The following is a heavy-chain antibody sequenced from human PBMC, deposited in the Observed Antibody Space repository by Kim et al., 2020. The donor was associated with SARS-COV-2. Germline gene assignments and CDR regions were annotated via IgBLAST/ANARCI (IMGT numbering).Heavy chain of an antibody. D-gene: IGHD2-2*02. V-gene: IGHV4-59*13. CDR1: GDSINSYY. Sequence: SETLSLTCTMSGDSINSYYWTWIRQPPGKGLEWIGYMYYSGSPTYNPSLKGRVTISLDKSKNYFSLNLNSVTAADTAMYYCARAAQSIPGYKSSWFPSHLYGLDVWGRGTTVTVS. CDR3: ARAAQSIPGYKSSWFPSHLYGLDV. J-gene: IGHJ6*02. CDR2: MYYSGSP.